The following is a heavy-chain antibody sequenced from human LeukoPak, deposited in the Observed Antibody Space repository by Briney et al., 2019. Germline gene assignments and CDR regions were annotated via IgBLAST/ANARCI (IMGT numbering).Heavy chain of an antibody. CDR3: AKVAGNYYDSSGYYPDY. CDR2: IRYDGSNK. CDR1: GFTFSSYG. J-gene: IGHJ4*02. Sequence: PGGSLRLSCTTSGFTFSSYGMHWVRQAPGKGLEWVAFIRYDGSNKYYADSVKGRFTISRDNSKNTLYLQMNSLRAEDTAVYYCAKVAGNYYDSSGYYPDYWGQGTLVTVSS. V-gene: IGHV3-30*02. D-gene: IGHD3-22*01.